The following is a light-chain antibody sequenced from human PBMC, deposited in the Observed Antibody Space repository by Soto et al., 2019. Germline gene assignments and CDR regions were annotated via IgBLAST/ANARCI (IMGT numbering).Light chain of an antibody. Sequence: DIKMTHSPSSLSASVGDKVTITFSASQSIRDELGWYQQKAGKATNLLISAASRLQSGVPSRFSGSGSGTEFPLTISRLQSEDFAVYYCQQYNNWWTFGQGTKVDIK. J-gene: IGKJ1*01. V-gene: IGKV1-17*01. CDR2: AAS. CDR3: QQYNNWWT. CDR1: QSIRDE.